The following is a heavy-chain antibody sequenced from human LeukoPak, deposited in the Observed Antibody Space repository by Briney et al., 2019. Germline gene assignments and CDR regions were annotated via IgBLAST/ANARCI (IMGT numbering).Heavy chain of an antibody. V-gene: IGHV1-3*01. D-gene: IGHD2-21*02. J-gene: IGHJ4*02. CDR1: GYTFSSYA. CDR3: ARGWGGDCYHVH. CDR2: IYGGNGNT. Sequence: ASVKVSCKASGYTFSSYAMHWVRQAPGQRLEWMGWIYGGNGNTKYSQKFQGRVSITRDTSASTVYMELSSLGSEDTAVYYCARGWGGDCYHVHWGQGTLVTVSS.